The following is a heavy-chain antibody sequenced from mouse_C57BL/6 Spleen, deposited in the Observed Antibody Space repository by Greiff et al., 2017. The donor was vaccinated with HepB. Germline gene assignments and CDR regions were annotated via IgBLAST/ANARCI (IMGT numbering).Heavy chain of an antibody. CDR1: GYAFSSYW. J-gene: IGHJ1*03. D-gene: IGHD2-5*01. V-gene: IGHV1-80*01. CDR3: ARSYSKGWYFDV. CDR2: IYPGDGDT. Sequence: VQLQQSGAELVKPGASVKISCKASGYAFSSYWMNWVKQRPGKGLEWIGQIYPGDGDTNYNGKFKGKATLTADKSSSTAYMQLSILTSEDSAVYFCARSYSKGWYFDVWGTGTTVTVSS.